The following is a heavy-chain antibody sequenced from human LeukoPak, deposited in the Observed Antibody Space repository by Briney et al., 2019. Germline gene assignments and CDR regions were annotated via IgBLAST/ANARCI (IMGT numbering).Heavy chain of an antibody. V-gene: IGHV4-59*08. CDR3: ARHAGTYTHFDS. D-gene: IGHD3-10*01. CDR1: GGSISNYY. CDR2: IFHSGYT. J-gene: IGHJ4*02. Sequence: SETLSLTCTVSGGSISNYYWTWVRQPPGKRLEWIGFIFHSGYTNYNPSLKSRVTISVDTSKNQFSLKLSSVTAADTAVYYCARHAGTYTHFDSWGQGALVTVSS.